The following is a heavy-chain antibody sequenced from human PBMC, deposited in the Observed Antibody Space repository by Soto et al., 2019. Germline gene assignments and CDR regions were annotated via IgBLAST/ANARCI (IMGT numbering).Heavy chain of an antibody. Sequence: PXETLSLTCTVAGGSISSGGSYWGWIRQPPGKGLEWIGYIYYSGNTYFNPSLKSRVTLSVDTSKNQSSLNLSSVTAADTAVYYCVRYCSTTKCPFDYWGQGTLVTVSS. CDR2: IYYSGNT. CDR3: VRYCSTTKCPFDY. V-gene: IGHV4-30-4*01. D-gene: IGHD2-2*01. J-gene: IGHJ4*02. CDR1: GGSISSGGSY.